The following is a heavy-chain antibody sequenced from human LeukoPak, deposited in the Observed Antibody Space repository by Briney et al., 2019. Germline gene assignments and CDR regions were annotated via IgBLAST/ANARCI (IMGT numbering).Heavy chain of an antibody. CDR3: ARVSGHTSDF. J-gene: IGHJ4*02. CDR1: GFTFSSHG. Sequence: GSSLRLSCAASGFTFSSHGIDWVRQAPGQGLEWVGVIWYDGRKSDYAESVKGRFTISRDNSKTTVDLQMTSLRVEDTAVYYCARVSGHTSDFWGQGTLVTVSS. CDR2: IWYDGRKS. D-gene: IGHD3-10*01. V-gene: IGHV3-33*01.